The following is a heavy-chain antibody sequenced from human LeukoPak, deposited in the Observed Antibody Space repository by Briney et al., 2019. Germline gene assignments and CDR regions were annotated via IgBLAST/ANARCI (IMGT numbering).Heavy chain of an antibody. CDR1: GFTFSDSY. D-gene: IGHD3-22*01. CDR2: IKQDGSEK. J-gene: IGHJ4*02. Sequence: PGGSLRLSCAASGFTFSDSYMNWIRQAPGKGLEWVANIKQDGSEKYYVDSVKGRFTISRDNAKNSLYLQMNSLRAEDTAVYYCARDQYYYDSSGYFGRLPYHLSHDYWGQGILVTVSS. CDR3: ARDQYYYDSSGYFGRLPYHLSHDY. V-gene: IGHV3-7*01.